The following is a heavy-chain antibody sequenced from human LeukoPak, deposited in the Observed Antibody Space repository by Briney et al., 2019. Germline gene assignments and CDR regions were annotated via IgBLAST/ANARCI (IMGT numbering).Heavy chain of an antibody. CDR1: GFTASRNY. D-gene: IGHD3-9*01. CDR3: AKGQLLIGLRYFDFFDY. J-gene: IGHJ4*02. CDR2: FFSGGST. Sequence: GGSLRLSCAAYGFTASRNYIRWVRHAPGEVLGWVSAFFSGGSTYYADSVKGRFTISRDNLKNTLYLQMNSLRAEDTAVYYCAKGQLLIGLRYFDFFDYWGQGTLVTVSS. V-gene: IGHV3-53*01.